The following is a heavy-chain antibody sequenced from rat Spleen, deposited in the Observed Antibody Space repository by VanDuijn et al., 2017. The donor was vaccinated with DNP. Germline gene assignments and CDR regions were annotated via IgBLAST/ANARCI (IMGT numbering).Heavy chain of an antibody. D-gene: IGHD1-4*01. Sequence: EVQLQESGPGLVKTSQSLSLTCSVTGYSITSSYRWNWIRKFPGNKLEWMGSINSAGTTNYNPSLKSRISITRDTSKNQIFLQVNSVTTEDTATYYCARWPGYNPPYAMDVWGQGTSVTVSS. CDR1: GYSITSSYR. CDR2: INSAGTT. CDR3: ARWPGYNPPYAMDV. V-gene: IGHV3-3*01. J-gene: IGHJ4*01.